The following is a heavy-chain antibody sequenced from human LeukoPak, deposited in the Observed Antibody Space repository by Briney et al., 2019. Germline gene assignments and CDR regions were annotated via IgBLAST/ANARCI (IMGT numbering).Heavy chain of an antibody. CDR3: ARGQAGWLRGFDY. CDR1: GGSISGYY. Sequence: PSETLSLTCTVSGGSISGYYWSWIRQPPGKGLEWIGYIFFSGSTNYNPSLKSRVTLSVDTSKNQFSLKLTSVTAADTAVYYCARGQAGWLRGFDYWGQGTLVTVSS. J-gene: IGHJ4*02. CDR2: IFFSGST. D-gene: IGHD3-22*01. V-gene: IGHV4-59*01.